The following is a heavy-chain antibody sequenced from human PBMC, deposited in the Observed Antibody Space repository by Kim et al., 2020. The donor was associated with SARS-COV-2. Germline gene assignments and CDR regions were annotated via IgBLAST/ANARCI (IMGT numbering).Heavy chain of an antibody. D-gene: IGHD7-27*01. CDR3: ARLGWGSPYHSYGLDV. Sequence: SETLSLTCTVSGGSIGSSSYYWGWIRQPPGKGLEWIGSIDYSGSSYYNPSLKSRLTISVDTSKNQFSLNLNSVTATDTAVYYCARLGWGSPYHSYGLDVWGQGTTVTVSS. J-gene: IGHJ6*02. V-gene: IGHV4-39*01. CDR1: GGSIGSSSYY. CDR2: IDYSGSS.